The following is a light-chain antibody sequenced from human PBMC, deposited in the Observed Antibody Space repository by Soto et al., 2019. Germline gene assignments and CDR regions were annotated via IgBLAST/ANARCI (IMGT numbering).Light chain of an antibody. CDR2: KAS. J-gene: IGKJ1*01. CDR3: QQSERYST. CDR1: QSISSW. V-gene: IGKV1-5*03. Sequence: DIQMTQSPSTLSASVGDRVTITCRASQSISSWLAWYQQKPGKAPKLLIYKASSLESGVPSRFGGSGSGTEFTLTISGLQPEDSVNYYCQQSERYSTFGQGTKVDI.